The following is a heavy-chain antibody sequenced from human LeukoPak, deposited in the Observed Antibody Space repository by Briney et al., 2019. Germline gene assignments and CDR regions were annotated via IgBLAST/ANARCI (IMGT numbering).Heavy chain of an antibody. CDR2: ISGSGDAT. V-gene: IGHV3-23*01. CDR3: AKSTSFYLDS. Sequence: GGSLRHSCAASGFTFSNYAMTWVRQAPGKGLECVSVISGSGDATNYADSVKGRFTISRDNSKSTLYVQMNSLRAEDTAVYYCAKSTSFYLDSWGQGTLVTVSS. CDR1: GFTFSNYA. J-gene: IGHJ4*02.